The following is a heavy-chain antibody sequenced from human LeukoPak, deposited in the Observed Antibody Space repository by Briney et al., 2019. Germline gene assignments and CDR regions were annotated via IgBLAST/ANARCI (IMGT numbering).Heavy chain of an antibody. V-gene: IGHV5-51*01. CDR1: GYSFTSYW. Sequence: GESLKISCKGSGYSFTSYWIGWVRQMPGKGLEWMGIIYPGDSDTKYSPSFQGQVIISVDKSINTAYLQWSSLEASDTAMYYCARLAAAGTRNWFDPWGQGTLVTVSS. CDR2: IYPGDSDT. CDR3: ARLAAAGTRNWFDP. D-gene: IGHD6-13*01. J-gene: IGHJ5*02.